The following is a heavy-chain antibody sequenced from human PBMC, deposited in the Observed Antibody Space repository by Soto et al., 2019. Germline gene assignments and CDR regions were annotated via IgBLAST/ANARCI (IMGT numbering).Heavy chain of an antibody. V-gene: IGHV3-30*18. CDR1: GFTFSSYG. CDR2: ISYDGSNK. Sequence: QVQLVESGGGVVQPGRSLRLSCAASGFTFSSYGMHWVRQAPGKGLEWVAVISYDGSNKYYAESVKGRFTISRDHSKNTLYLQMNSVRADDTAVYYCAKGMGGYSYGYALNYWGQGTLVTVSS. J-gene: IGHJ4*02. CDR3: AKGMGGYSYGYALNY. D-gene: IGHD5-18*01.